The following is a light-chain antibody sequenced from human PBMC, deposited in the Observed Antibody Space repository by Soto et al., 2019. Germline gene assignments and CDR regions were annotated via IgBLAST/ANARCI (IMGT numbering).Light chain of an antibody. J-gene: IGKJ2*01. V-gene: IGKV3-15*01. CDR1: QSVSSN. Sequence: EIVMMQSPATLSVSPGERATLSCRASQSVSSNLAWYQQKPGQAPRLLIYGASTRATGIPARFSGSGSGTEFTLTISSLQSEDFAVYYCQQYNNWPRGYTFGQGIKLEIK. CDR2: GAS. CDR3: QQYNNWPRGYT.